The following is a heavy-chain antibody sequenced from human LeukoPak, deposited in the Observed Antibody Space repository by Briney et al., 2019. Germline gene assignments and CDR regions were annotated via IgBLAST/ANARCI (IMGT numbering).Heavy chain of an antibody. CDR2: ISYDGSNK. CDR3: AKDGGYDSSGYSGWAFDI. Sequence: GRSLRLSCAASGFTFGSYGMHWVRQAPGKGLEWVAVISYDGSNKYYADSVKGRFTISRDNSKNTLYLQMNSLRAEDTAVYYCAKDGGYDSSGYSGWAFDIWGQGTMVTVSS. D-gene: IGHD3-22*01. CDR1: GFTFGSYG. V-gene: IGHV3-30*18. J-gene: IGHJ3*02.